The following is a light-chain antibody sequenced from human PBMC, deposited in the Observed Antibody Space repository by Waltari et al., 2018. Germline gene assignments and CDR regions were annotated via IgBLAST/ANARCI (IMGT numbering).Light chain of an antibody. J-gene: IGKJ1*01. Sequence: DIQMTQSPSSLSASVGDRVTITCRASQSISSYLNWYKQKPGKAPKLLIYAASSLQSGVTSRFSGSGSGTDFTLIISSLQPEDFATYYCQQSYSTPPWTFGQGTKVEIK. CDR3: QQSYSTPPWT. V-gene: IGKV1-39*01. CDR2: AAS. CDR1: QSISSY.